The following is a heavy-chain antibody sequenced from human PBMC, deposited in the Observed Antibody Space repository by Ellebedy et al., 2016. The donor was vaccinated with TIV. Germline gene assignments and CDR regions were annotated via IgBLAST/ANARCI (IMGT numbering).Heavy chain of an antibody. CDR1: GGSISSSNW. Sequence: MPSETLSLTCAVSGGSISSSNWWSWVRQPPGKRLEWIGEIDPTGTTYYSPSLKSRVTISVDKSKDQFSLKLSSVTAADTAVYYCARQGKEIRYFDWLYDIWGQGTMVTVSS. J-gene: IGHJ3*02. CDR3: ARQGKEIRYFDWLYDI. D-gene: IGHD3-9*01. V-gene: IGHV4-4*02. CDR2: IDPTGTT.